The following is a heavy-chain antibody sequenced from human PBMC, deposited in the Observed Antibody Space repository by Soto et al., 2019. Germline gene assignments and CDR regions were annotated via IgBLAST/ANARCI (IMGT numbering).Heavy chain of an antibody. V-gene: IGHV3-74*01. D-gene: IGHD1-26*01. CDR1: GFTFSNYW. Sequence: PGGSLRLSCAAPGFTFSNYWMHWVRQAPGKGLVWVARIDIDGMSTTYADSVKGRFTVSGDNAKNTLYLQMNLLRAEDTAMYYCAKGGPTQMDVWGKGTSVTVSS. J-gene: IGHJ6*04. CDR2: IDIDGMST. CDR3: AKGGPTQMDV.